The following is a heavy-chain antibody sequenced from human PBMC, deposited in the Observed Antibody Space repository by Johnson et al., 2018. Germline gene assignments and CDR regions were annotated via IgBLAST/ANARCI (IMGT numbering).Heavy chain of an antibody. CDR2: IYYSGGT. Sequence: QVQLQQWGAGLLKXSETLSLXCAVYGGSFSGYYWSWIRQPPGKGLEWIGYIYYSGGTNYNPSLKSRVTLSVDTSKNQFSLKLSSVTAADTAVYYCAREGLGELSSLMDVWGKGTTVTVSS. CDR3: AREGLGELSSLMDV. D-gene: IGHD3-16*02. V-gene: IGHV4-34*11. CDR1: GGSFSGYY. J-gene: IGHJ6*03.